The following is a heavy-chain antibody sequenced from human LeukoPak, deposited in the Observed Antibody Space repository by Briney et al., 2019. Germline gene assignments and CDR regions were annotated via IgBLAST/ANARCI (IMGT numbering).Heavy chain of an antibody. CDR1: GYTFTSYD. J-gene: IGHJ4*02. D-gene: IGHD3-3*01. Sequence: ASVKVSCKASGYTFTSYDINWVRQATGQGLEWMEWMNPNSGNTGYAQKFQGRVTMTRNTSISTAYMELSSLRSEDTAVYYCARGRGGSDFWSGYQYYFDYWGQGTLVTVSS. CDR3: ARGRGGSDFWSGYQYYFDY. CDR2: MNPNSGNT. V-gene: IGHV1-8*01.